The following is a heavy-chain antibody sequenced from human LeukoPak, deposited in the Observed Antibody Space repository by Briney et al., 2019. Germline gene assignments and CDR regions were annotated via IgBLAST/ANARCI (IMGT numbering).Heavy chain of an antibody. V-gene: IGHV4-59*01. D-gene: IGHD3-9*01. J-gene: IGHJ4*02. CDR2: IYYSGST. Sequence: PSETLSLTCTVPGGSISSYYWSWIRQPPGKGLEWIGYIYYSGSTNYNPSLKSRVTISVDTSKNQFSLKLSSVTAADTAVYYCARAGYDILTGYPPWYFDYWGQGTLVTVSS. CDR3: ARAGYDILTGYPPWYFDY. CDR1: GGSISSYY.